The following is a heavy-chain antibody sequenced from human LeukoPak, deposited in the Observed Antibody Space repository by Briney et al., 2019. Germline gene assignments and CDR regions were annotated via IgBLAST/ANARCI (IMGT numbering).Heavy chain of an antibody. CDR1: GGPISSYY. Sequence: SKTLSLTRTVSGGPISSYYWSWIRQPPGKGLEWIGYIYYSGSTNYNPSLKSRVTISVDTSKNQFSLKLSSVTAADTAVYYCAREVPDYYDSSGGAFDIWGQGTLVTVSS. V-gene: IGHV4-59*01. CDR3: AREVPDYYDSSGGAFDI. CDR2: IYYSGST. D-gene: IGHD3-22*01. J-gene: IGHJ3*02.